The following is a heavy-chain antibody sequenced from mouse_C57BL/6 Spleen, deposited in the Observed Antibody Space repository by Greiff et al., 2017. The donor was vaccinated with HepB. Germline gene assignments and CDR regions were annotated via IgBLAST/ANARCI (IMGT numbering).Heavy chain of an antibody. CDR1: GYTFTSYW. Sequence: QVQLKQPGAELVRPGTSVKLSCKASGYTFTSYWMHWVKQRPGQGLEWIGVIDPSDSYTNYNQKFKGKATLTVDTSSSTAYMQLSSLTSEDSAVYYCARDYGGRGDYWGQGTTLTVSS. J-gene: IGHJ2*01. CDR2: IDPSDSYT. D-gene: IGHD1-1*01. CDR3: ARDYGGRGDY. V-gene: IGHV1-59*01.